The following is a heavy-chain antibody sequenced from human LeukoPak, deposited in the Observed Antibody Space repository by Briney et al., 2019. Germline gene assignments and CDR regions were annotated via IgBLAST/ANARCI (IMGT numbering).Heavy chain of an antibody. D-gene: IGHD2-21*02. CDR3: ARVRHIVVVTAPLDAFDI. V-gene: IGHV1-8*01. Sequence: ASVKVSCKASGYTFTSYDINWVRQATGQGLEWMGWMNPNSGNTGYAQKFQGRVTMTRNTSISTAYMELSSLRSEDTAVYYCARVRHIVVVTAPLDAFDIWGQGTMVTVSS. J-gene: IGHJ3*02. CDR2: MNPNSGNT. CDR1: GYTFTSYD.